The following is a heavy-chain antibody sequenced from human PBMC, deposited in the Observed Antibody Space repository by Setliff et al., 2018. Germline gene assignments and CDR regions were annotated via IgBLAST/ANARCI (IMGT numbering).Heavy chain of an antibody. CDR3: ARMSGFLYMDV. V-gene: IGHV4-61*09. CDR1: DDSISSRHYY. J-gene: IGHJ6*03. CDR2: IYTSWST. Sequence: PSETLSLTCTVSDDSISSRHYYWSWIRQPAGKGLEWIGHIYTSWSTNYNPSLKGRATLSIDASKKQFSLKLTSVTAADTAVYYCARMSGFLYMDVWGKGTTVTVSS. D-gene: IGHD3-3*01.